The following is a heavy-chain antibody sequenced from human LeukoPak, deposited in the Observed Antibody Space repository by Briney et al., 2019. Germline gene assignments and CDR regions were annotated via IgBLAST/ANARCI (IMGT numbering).Heavy chain of an antibody. CDR1: GFPFSSYS. V-gene: IGHV3-21*01. CDR3: ARKTFGTVYFDY. D-gene: IGHD1-1*01. Sequence: GGSLRLSCAASGFPFSSYSMNWVRRAPGRGLEWVSSISTRIDYIYYADSVKGRFTISRDNAKNSVYLQMKSLRGEDTAVYYCARKTFGTVYFDYWGQGNLVTVSS. J-gene: IGHJ4*02. CDR2: ISTRIDYI.